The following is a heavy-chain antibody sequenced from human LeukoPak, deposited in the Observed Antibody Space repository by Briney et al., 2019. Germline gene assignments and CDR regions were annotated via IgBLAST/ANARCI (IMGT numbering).Heavy chain of an antibody. J-gene: IGHJ6*03. D-gene: IGHD3-3*01. V-gene: IGHV3-7*01. CDR3: AVDFGVVIPYYYYMDV. CDR2: IKQDGSEK. CDR1: GFTFSSYW. Sequence: GGSLRLSCAASGFTFSSYWMSWVRQAPGKGLEWVANIKQDGSEKYYVDSVKGRFTISRDNAKNSLYLQMNSLRAEDTAVYYCAVDFGVVIPYYYYMDVWGKGTTVTVSS.